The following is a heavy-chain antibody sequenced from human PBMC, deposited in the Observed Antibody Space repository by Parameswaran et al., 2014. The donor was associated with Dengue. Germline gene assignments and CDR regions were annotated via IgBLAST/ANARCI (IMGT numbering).Heavy chain of an antibody. CDR2: INAGNGNT. CDR3: ARGPSITITRAYYYYYMDV. J-gene: IGHJ6*03. D-gene: IGHD3-3*01. Sequence: WVRQAPGQRLEWMGWINAGNGNTKYSQKFQGRVTITRDTSASTAYMELSSLRSEDTAVYYCARGPSITITRAYYYYYMDVWGKGTTVTVSS. V-gene: IGHV1-3*01.